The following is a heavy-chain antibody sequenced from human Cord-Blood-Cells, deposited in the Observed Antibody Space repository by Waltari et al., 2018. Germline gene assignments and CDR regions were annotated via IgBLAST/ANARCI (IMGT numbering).Heavy chain of an antibody. J-gene: IGHJ4*02. Sequence: QVQLQQWGAGLLKPSETLSLTCAVYGGSFSGYYWSWIRQPPGKGLEWIGEINHSGSTNDNPSLKRRVTISVDTSKNQFSLKLSSVTAADTAVYYCARHMGYSGSYYYFDYWGQGTLVTVSS. CDR1: GGSFSGYY. V-gene: IGHV4-34*01. CDR2: INHSGST. D-gene: IGHD1-26*01. CDR3: ARHMGYSGSYYYFDY.